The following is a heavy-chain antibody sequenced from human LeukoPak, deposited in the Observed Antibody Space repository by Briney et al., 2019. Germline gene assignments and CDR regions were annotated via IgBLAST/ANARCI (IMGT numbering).Heavy chain of an antibody. J-gene: IGHJ3*02. D-gene: IGHD1-26*01. CDR2: ITPTGGTT. CDR3: AKGRWEVNLSDAFDI. V-gene: IGHV3-23*01. Sequence: QPGGSLGLSCAASGFTFNTYAMSWVRQAPGKGLEWVSSITPTGGTTYYADSVKGRFTISRDNSKNTLYLQMNSLRAEDTAVYYCAKGRWEVNLSDAFDIWGQGTLVTVSS. CDR1: GFTFNTYA.